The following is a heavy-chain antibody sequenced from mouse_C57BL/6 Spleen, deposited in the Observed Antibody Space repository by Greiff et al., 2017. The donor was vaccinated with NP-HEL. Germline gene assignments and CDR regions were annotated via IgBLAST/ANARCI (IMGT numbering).Heavy chain of an antibody. Sequence: EVKVVESGGDLVKPGGSLKLSCAASGFTFSSYGMSWVRQTPDKRLEWVATISSGGSYTYYPDSVKGRFTISRDNAKNTLYLQMSSLKSEDAAMYYCARQSVVATDYYDYWGQGTTLTVSS. V-gene: IGHV5-6*01. D-gene: IGHD1-1*01. CDR2: ISSGGSYT. CDR1: GFTFSSYG. CDR3: ARQSVVATDYYDY. J-gene: IGHJ2*01.